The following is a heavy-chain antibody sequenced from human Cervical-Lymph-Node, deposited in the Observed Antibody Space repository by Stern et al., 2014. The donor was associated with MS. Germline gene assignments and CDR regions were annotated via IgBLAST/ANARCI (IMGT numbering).Heavy chain of an antibody. Sequence: EVQLVESGGGLVQPGRSLRLSCTASGFTFDEYAMHWVRQAPGKGLEWVAGISWRSGRIAYGDSVKGRFTISRDDAMNSLYLQMNSLRIEDTALYFCAKVSLPMTTVTYANFLDSWGQGTLVTVSS. V-gene: IGHV3-9*01. CDR2: ISWRSGRI. D-gene: IGHD4-17*01. CDR1: GFTFDEYA. CDR3: AKVSLPMTTVTYANFLDS. J-gene: IGHJ5*01.